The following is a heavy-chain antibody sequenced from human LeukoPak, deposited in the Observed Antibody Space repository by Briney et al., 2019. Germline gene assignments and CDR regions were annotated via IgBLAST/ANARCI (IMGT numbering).Heavy chain of an antibody. D-gene: IGHD3-10*01. CDR1: GGSISSYY. CDR3: ATTRREDGSGSFDY. Sequence: SETLSLTCTVSGGSISSYYWSWIRRPPGKGLEWIGYIYYSGSTNYNPSLKSRVTISVDTSKNQFSLKLSSVTAADTAVYYCATTRREDGSGSFDYWGQGTLVTVSS. CDR2: IYYSGST. J-gene: IGHJ4*02. V-gene: IGHV4-59*08.